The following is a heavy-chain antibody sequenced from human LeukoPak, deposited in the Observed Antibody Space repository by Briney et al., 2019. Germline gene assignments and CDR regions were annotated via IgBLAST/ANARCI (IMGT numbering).Heavy chain of an antibody. CDR3: VRGYCSGGSCYSSYYYSYMDV. V-gene: IGHV4-39*07. CDR2: INYSGST. J-gene: IGHJ6*03. D-gene: IGHD2-15*01. CDR1: GGSISSSSYY. Sequence: SETLSLTCTVSGGSISSSSYYWGWIRQPPGKGLEWIGSINYSGSTYYNPSLKSRVTISVDRSKNQFSLKLSSVTAADTAVYYCVRGYCSGGSCYSSYYYSYMDVWGKGTTVTVSS.